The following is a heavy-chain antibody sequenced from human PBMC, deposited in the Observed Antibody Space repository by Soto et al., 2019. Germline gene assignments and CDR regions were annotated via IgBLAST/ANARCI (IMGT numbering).Heavy chain of an antibody. Sequence: TLSIIFTVSGGSISSGDYYRRWIRQPPGKGLEWIGYIYYSGSTYYNPSLKSRVTISVDTSKNQFSLKLSSVTAEDKAVYYCARDIVVVQAAIPLAGYYGMDVWGQGTTVTASS. CDR2: IYYSGST. D-gene: IGHD2-2*02. CDR1: GGSISSGDYY. V-gene: IGHV4-30-4*01. J-gene: IGHJ6*02. CDR3: ARDIVVVQAAIPLAGYYGMDV.